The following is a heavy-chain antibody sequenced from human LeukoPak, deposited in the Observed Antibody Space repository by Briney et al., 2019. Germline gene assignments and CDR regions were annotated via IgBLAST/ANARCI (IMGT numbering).Heavy chain of an antibody. CDR3: ARAPDTAMVVLRY. V-gene: IGHV1-2*02. CDR2: INPNSGGT. D-gene: IGHD5-18*01. CDR1: GYTFTGYY. J-gene: IGHJ4*02. Sequence: ASVKVSCKASGYTFTGYYMHWVRRAPGQGLEWMGWINPNSGGTNYAQKFQGRVTMTRDTSISTAYMELSRLKSDDTAVYYCARAPDTAMVVLRYWGQGTLVTVSS.